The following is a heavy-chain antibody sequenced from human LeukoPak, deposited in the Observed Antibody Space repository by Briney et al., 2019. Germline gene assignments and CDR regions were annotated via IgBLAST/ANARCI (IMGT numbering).Heavy chain of an antibody. J-gene: IGHJ4*02. V-gene: IGHV4-38-2*02. CDR3: ARVVASTSIDS. CDR1: GYSINSGYF. CDR2: IFHTGDV. D-gene: IGHD2-15*01. Sequence: PSETLSLTCTVSGYSINSGYFWGWVGQPPGQGPEWIGSIFHTGDVYYNPSLRSRVTISVDTSRNQVSLKVTSVTAADTALYYCARVVASTSIDSWGQGILVTVSS.